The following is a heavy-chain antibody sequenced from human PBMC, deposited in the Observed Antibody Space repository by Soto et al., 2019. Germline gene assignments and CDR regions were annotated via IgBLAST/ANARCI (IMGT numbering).Heavy chain of an antibody. Sequence: SETLSLTCAVSGGSISSSNWWSWVRQPPGKGLEWIGEIYHSGSTNYNPSLKSRVTISVDKSKNQFSLKLSSVTAADTAVYYCARVLGKGHMVRGVIPSLHFDYWGQGTLVTVSS. CDR3: ARVLGKGHMVRGVIPSLHFDY. CDR2: IYHSGST. J-gene: IGHJ4*02. D-gene: IGHD3-10*01. CDR1: GGSISSSNW. V-gene: IGHV4-4*02.